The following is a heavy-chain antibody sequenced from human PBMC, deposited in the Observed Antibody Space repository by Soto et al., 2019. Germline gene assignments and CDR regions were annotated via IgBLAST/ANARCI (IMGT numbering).Heavy chain of an antibody. CDR1: GASISDYY. J-gene: IGHJ4*02. CDR3: VRFKYGSGIFDY. V-gene: IGHV4-4*07. CDR2: IYASGNT. Sequence: LSLTCTVSGASISDYYWSWIRQPAGKGLECIGRIYASGNTNYNPSLKSRVTMSVDTSKNQISLKLSSVTAADTAVYYCVRFKYGSGIFDYWGQGTLVTVSS. D-gene: IGHD3-10*01.